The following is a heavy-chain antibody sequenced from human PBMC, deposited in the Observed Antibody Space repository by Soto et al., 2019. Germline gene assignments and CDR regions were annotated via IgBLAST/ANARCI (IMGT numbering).Heavy chain of an antibody. CDR2: ISYDGSNK. J-gene: IGHJ6*02. V-gene: IGHV3-30*18. CDR1: GFTFSSYG. Sequence: GSLRLSCAASGFTFSSYGMHWVRQAPGKGLEWVAVISYDGSNKYYADSVKGRFTISRDNSKNTLYLQMNSLRAEDTAVYYCAKGQLWDYYYYGMDVWGQGTTVTSP. CDR3: AKGQLWDYYYYGMDV. D-gene: IGHD5-18*01.